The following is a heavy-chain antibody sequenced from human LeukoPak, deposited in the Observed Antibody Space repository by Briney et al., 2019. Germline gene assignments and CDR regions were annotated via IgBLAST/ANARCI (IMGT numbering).Heavy chain of an antibody. CDR1: GVTVSRTY. D-gene: IGHD3-16*02. CDR2: IYSGGST. J-gene: IGHJ4*02. V-gene: IGHV3-53*01. Sequence: GGSLRLSCAHPGVTVSRTYMRGVRQAPGKGLEWVSVIYSGGSTYYADSVKGRFTISRDNAKNTLFLQMNSLRDEDTAVYYSSGGDIAVVHYRVRGTLVTVSS. CDR3: SGGDIAVVHY.